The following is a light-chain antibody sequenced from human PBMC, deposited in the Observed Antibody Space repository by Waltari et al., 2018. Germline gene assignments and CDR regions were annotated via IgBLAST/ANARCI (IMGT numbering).Light chain of an antibody. J-gene: IGLJ2*01. CDR1: SSNIGSNT. V-gene: IGLV1-44*01. CDR3: AAWDDSLNGPYVV. Sequence: QSVLTQPPSASGTPGQRVTISCSGSSSNIGSNTVNWYQQLPGTAPKLLIYSNNQRPSGVPGRFSVSKSGTSASLAISGLQSEDEADYYCAAWDDSLNGPYVVFGGGTKLTVL. CDR2: SNN.